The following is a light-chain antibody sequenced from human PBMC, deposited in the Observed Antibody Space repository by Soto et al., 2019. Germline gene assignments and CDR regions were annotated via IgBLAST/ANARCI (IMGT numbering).Light chain of an antibody. CDR3: QEANSFLLT. J-gene: IGKJ5*01. CDR2: AAS. CDR1: QGISSY. Sequence: IWTSQSPSLLSASPGNRVTIRCRMSQGISSYLAWYQQKPGKAPELLIYAASTLQSGVPSRFSGSGSGTDFTLTISSLQPEDFATYYCQEANSFLLTFGQGTRLEIK. V-gene: IGKV1D-8*03.